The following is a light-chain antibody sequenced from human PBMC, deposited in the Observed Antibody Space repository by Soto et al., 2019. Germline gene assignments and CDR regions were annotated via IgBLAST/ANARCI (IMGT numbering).Light chain of an antibody. Sequence: QSALTQPPSASGSPGQSVTISCTGTSGDIGSYNRVSWYQQHPGKAPKLIIYEVTDRPSGVSNRFSGSKSGNTASLTISGLQAEDEAEYYCSSYTNINTRAGVFGTGTKLTVL. CDR1: SGDIGSYNR. CDR2: EVT. J-gene: IGLJ1*01. V-gene: IGLV2-14*01. CDR3: SSYTNINTRAGV.